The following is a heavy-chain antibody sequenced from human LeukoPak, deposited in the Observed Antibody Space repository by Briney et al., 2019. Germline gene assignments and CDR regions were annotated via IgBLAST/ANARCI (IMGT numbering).Heavy chain of an antibody. CDR3: ARDTGELLPFDY. CDR2: INPSGGST. J-gene: IGHJ4*02. D-gene: IGHD1-26*01. V-gene: IGHV1-46*01. Sequence: ASVKVSCKASGYTFTSYYMHWVRQAPGQGLEWMGIINPSGGSTSYAQKFQGRVTMTRDTSTSTVYTELSSLRSEDTAVYYCARDTGELLPFDYWGQGTLVTVSS. CDR1: GYTFTSYY.